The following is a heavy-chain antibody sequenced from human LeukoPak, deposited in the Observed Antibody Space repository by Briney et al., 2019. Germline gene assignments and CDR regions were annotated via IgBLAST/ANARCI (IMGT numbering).Heavy chain of an antibody. V-gene: IGHV3-49*03. J-gene: IGHJ5*02. CDR1: GFTFGYYS. CDR3: GRWFDP. CDR2: IRSKAYGGTI. Sequence: GGSLRLSCTASGFTFGYYSMSWFRQAPGKGLEWVGSIRSKAYGGTIEYAESVKGRLTISRDDSKSIAYLQMNSVKTEDTAVYYCGRWFDPWGQGTLVTVSS.